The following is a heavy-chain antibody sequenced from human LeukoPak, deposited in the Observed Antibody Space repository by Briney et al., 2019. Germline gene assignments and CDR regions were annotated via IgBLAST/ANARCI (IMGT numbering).Heavy chain of an antibody. V-gene: IGHV4-34*01. CDR1: GFTFSSYA. Sequence: PGGSLRLSCAASGFTFSSYAMSWVRQAPGKGLEWIGEINHSGSTNYNPSLKSRVTISVDTSKNQFSLKLSSVTAADTAVYYCASVSAAGTLDYWGQGTLVTVSS. D-gene: IGHD6-13*01. CDR2: INHSGST. CDR3: ASVSAAGTLDY. J-gene: IGHJ4*02.